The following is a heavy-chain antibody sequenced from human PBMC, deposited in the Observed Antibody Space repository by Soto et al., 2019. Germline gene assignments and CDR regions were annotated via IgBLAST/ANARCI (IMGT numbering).Heavy chain of an antibody. J-gene: IGHJ5*02. CDR2: ISISSSTI. V-gene: IGHV3-48*02. Sequence: TGGSLRLSCAASGFTFSSYSMNWVRQAPGKGLEWVSYISISSSTIYYAVSVTGRFTISRDNAKNSLYLQMNSLRDEDTAVYYCARLLSGYHHWFDPWGQGTLVTVSS. CDR1: GFTFSSYS. CDR3: ARLLSGYHHWFDP. D-gene: IGHD6-13*01.